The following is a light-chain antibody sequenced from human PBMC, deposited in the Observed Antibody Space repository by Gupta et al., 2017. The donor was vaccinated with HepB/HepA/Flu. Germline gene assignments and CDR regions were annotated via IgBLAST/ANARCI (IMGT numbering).Light chain of an antibody. CDR2: YDS. CDR1: NIGSKS. V-gene: IGLV3-21*04. CDR3: QVWDSSSDHWV. J-gene: IGLJ3*02. Sequence: SYELTQPPSVSVAPGKTARITCGGNNIGSKSVHWYQQKPGQAPVVVIYYDSDRPSGIPERFSGSNSGNTATLTISRVEAGDAADYYCQVWDSSSDHWVFGGGTKLTVL.